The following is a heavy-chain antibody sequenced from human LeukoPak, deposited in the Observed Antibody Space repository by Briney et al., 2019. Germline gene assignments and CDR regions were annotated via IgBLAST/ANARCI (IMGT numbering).Heavy chain of an antibody. CDR2: IRSKADSYTT. D-gene: IGHD6-19*01. J-gene: IGHJ2*01. V-gene: IGHV3-73*01. Sequence: GGSLRLSCAASGFTLSGAAMHWVRQASGKGLEWLGRIRSKADSYTTAYAASVKGRFTVSRNDSKNTAYLQMNSLKTEDTAVYYCRAEVAGDYFDLWGRGTLVTVSS. CDR1: GFTLSGAA. CDR3: RAEVAGDYFDL.